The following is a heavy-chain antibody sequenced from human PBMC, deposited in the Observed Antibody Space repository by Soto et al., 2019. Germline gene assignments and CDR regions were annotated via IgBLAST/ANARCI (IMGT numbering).Heavy chain of an antibody. D-gene: IGHD2-15*01. CDR3: ANSAYCSGVSCYFYYFVS. CDR1: GFTFNNYA. J-gene: IGHJ4*02. Sequence: EVQLLESVGGLLQPWRSLRLSCSASGFTFNNYAMSWVRQAPGEGLEWVSGISGSGATPYYADSVNGRFTISRDNSKNTLFLRTNILSAVDTDVYSCANSAYCSGVSCYFYYFVSWDQGTLVTVS. V-gene: IGHV3-23*01. CDR2: ISGSGATP.